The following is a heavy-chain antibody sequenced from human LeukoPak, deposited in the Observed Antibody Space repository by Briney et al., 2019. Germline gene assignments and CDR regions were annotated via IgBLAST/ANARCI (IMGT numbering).Heavy chain of an antibody. V-gene: IGHV4-39*07. CDR3: ARVGRVAGGKYYFDY. J-gene: IGHJ4*02. Sequence: KSSETLSLTCTVSGGSISSSSYYWGWIRQPPGKGLEWIGSIYYSGSTYYNPSLKSRVTISVDTSKNQFSLKLNSVTAADTAVYYCARVGRVAGGKYYFDYWGLGTLVTVSS. CDR2: IYYSGST. D-gene: IGHD6-13*01. CDR1: GGSISSSSYY.